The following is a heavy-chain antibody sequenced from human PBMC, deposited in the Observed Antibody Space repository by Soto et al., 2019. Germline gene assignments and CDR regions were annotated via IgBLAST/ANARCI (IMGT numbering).Heavy chain of an antibody. Sequence: SETLSLTCTVSGGSISSYYWSWIRQPAGKGLEWIGRIYTSVSTNYNPSLKSRVTMSVDTSKNQFSLKLSSVTAADTAVYYCARGRSAKSWLRSLTGYYYYYGMDVWGQGTAGTVS. CDR3: ARGRSAKSWLRSLTGYYYYYGMDV. V-gene: IGHV4-4*07. D-gene: IGHD5-12*01. CDR2: IYTSVST. J-gene: IGHJ6*02. CDR1: GGSISSYY.